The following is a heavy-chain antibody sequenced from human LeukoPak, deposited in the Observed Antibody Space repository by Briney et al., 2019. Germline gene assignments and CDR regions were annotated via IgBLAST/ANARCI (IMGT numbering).Heavy chain of an antibody. V-gene: IGHV4-59*01. CDR3: AREGTAGTNLNWFDP. Sequence: PSETLSLTCTVSGGSISSYYWSWTRQPPGKGLEWIRYISYSGSTNFNPSLKSRVTISVDTSKNQFSLKLSSVTAADTAVYYCAREGTAGTNLNWFDPWGQGTLVTVSS. CDR1: GGSISSYY. D-gene: IGHD1-1*01. J-gene: IGHJ5*02. CDR2: ISYSGST.